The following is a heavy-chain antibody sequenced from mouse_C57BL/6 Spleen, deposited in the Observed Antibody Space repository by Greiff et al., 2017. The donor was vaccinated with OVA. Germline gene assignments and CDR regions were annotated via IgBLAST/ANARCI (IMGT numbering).Heavy chain of an antibody. CDR2: ISSASSTI. D-gene: IGHD1-1*01. V-gene: IGHV5-17*01. Sequence: EVKLVESGGGLVKPGGSLKLSCAASGFTFSDYGMHWVRQAPEKGLEWVAYISSASSTIYYADTVKGRFTISRDNAKNTLFLQITSLRSEDTAMYYCARDYGRYFDYWGQGTTLTVSS. J-gene: IGHJ2*01. CDR1: GFTFSDYG. CDR3: ARDYGRYFDY.